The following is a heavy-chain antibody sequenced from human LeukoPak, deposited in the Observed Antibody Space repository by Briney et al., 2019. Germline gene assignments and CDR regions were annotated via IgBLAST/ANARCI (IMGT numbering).Heavy chain of an antibody. J-gene: IGHJ6*03. D-gene: IGHD4-17*01. CDR2: IGSGSTYT. Sequence: GGSLRLSCAASGFTFSSYEMNWVRQAPGKGLEWVSSIGSGSTYTYYADSVKGRFTISRDNAKRSLYLQMNSLRAEDTAVYYCARDGTTVTTRRYYYMDVWGKGTTVTVSS. CDR3: ARDGTTVTTRRYYYMDV. V-gene: IGHV3-21*01. CDR1: GFTFSSYE.